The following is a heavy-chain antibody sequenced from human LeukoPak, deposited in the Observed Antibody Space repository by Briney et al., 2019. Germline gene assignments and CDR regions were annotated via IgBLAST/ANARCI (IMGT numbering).Heavy chain of an antibody. D-gene: IGHD5-12*01. J-gene: IGHJ4*02. CDR3: ARRSGYGNNFDY. CDR2: IFYSGST. V-gene: IGHV4-59*08. CDR1: GGSISSYY. Sequence: SETLSLTCTVSGGSISSYYWSWIRQPPGKGLDWIGYIFYSGSTNYNPSLKSRLTISVDTSKNQFSLKLSSVTGADPAVYYCARRSGYGNNFDYWGQGTLVTVSS.